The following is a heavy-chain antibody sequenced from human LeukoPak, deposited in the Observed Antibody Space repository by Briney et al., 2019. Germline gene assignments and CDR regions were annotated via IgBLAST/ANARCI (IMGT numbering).Heavy chain of an antibody. CDR3: ARGLDLLTGRDWFDP. CDR2: INAGNGNT. D-gene: IGHD3-9*01. J-gene: IGHJ5*02. V-gene: IGHV1-3*01. CDR1: GYTFTSYA. Sequence: ASVNVSCKASGYTFTSYAMHWVRQAPAQRLEWMGWINAGNGNTKYSHKFQGRLNITRDTSARTAYMELRSLRSEDTAVYYCARGLDLLTGRDWFDPWGQGTLVTVSS.